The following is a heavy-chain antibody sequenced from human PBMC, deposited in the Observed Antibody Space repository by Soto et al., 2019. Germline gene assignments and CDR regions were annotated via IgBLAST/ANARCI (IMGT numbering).Heavy chain of an antibody. Sequence: GESLKIACKASVYSFTSYWIGWVRQMPGKVLEWMGIIYPGDSDTTYSPSFRGQVTISADNSINTAYLQWSSLKASDSAIYYCARHDQVGRTTETNFDSWGQGTLVTVSS. J-gene: IGHJ4*02. CDR3: ARHDQVGRTTETNFDS. D-gene: IGHD1-26*01. CDR1: VYSFTSYW. CDR2: IYPGDSDT. V-gene: IGHV5-51*01.